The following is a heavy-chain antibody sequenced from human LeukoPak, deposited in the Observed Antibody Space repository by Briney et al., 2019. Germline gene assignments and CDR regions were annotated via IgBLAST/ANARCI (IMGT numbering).Heavy chain of an antibody. CDR3: AKYGPQDSGSSHFDY. Sequence: GRSLRLSCAASGFTFSSYALHWVRQAPGKGLEWVAVISYDGTIKHYADSVKGRFTISRDNSKSTLYLQMNSLRAEDTAVYYCAKYGPQDSGSSHFDYWGQGALVTVSS. CDR1: GFTFSSYA. CDR2: ISYDGTIK. D-gene: IGHD1-26*01. J-gene: IGHJ4*02. V-gene: IGHV3-30-3*02.